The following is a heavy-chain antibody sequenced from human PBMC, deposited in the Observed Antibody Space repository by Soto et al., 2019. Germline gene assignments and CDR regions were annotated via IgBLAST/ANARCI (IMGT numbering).Heavy chain of an antibody. Sequence: GASVNVSCNASGGTFSSYSISWVRQAPGQGLEWMGGIIPIFGTANYAQKFQGRVTITADESTSTAYMELSSLRSEDTAVYYCARYNGDYTTYYYYGMDVWGQGTTVTVSS. D-gene: IGHD4-17*01. J-gene: IGHJ6*02. CDR3: ARYNGDYTTYYYYGMDV. V-gene: IGHV1-69*13. CDR1: GGTFSSYS. CDR2: IIPIFGTA.